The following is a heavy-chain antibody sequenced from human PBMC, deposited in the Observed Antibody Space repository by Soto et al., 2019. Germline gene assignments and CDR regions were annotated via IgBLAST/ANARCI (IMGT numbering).Heavy chain of an antibody. V-gene: IGHV1-69*02. J-gene: IGHJ4*02. CDR2: IIPVLGVA. CDR3: ARGGLAAAGTLGN. Sequence: QVQLVQSGAEVQRPGSSVRVSCKASGGTFNSYTISWVRQAPGQGPEWMGRIIPVLGVANYAQTFQGRVTITADKSTSTVYMDLSSLRSEDTAVYYCARGGLAAAGTLGNWGQGTRVTVSS. D-gene: IGHD6-13*01. CDR1: GGTFNSYT.